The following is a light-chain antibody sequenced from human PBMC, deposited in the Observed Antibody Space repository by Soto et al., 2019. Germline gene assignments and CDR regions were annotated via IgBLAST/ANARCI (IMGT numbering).Light chain of an antibody. CDR1: SSDIGSYNL. V-gene: IGLV2-23*01. CDR3: SSYAGSNVLVV. Sequence: ALTQPGSVSGSPGQSITISCSGTSSDIGSYNLVSWYQQHPGKAPKVIIFEGSRLPSGVSSRFSGSKSGNTASLTISGLRPEDEADYYCSSYAGSNVLVVFGGGTKVTVL. J-gene: IGLJ2*01. CDR2: EGS.